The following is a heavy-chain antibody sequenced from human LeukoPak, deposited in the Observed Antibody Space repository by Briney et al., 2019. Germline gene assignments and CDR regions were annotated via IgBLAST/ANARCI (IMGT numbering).Heavy chain of an antibody. CDR1: GFIFSSYA. CDR2: ISYDGSNR. V-gene: IGHV3-30*04. Sequence: PGRSLRLSCAASGFIFSSYAMHWVRQAPGKGLKWVVVISYDGSNRYYANSVKGRFTISRDNSKNTLYLQMNSLRAEDTAVYYCARELQRTFDYWGQGTLVTVSS. CDR3: ARELQRTFDY. J-gene: IGHJ4*02.